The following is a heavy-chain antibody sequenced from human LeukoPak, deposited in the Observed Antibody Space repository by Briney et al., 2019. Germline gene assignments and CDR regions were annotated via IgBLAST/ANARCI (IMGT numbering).Heavy chain of an antibody. Sequence: PSETLSLTCTVSGDSIISNIYWWDWVRLPPGKGLEWIGATFYTGRTFYSPSLRSRVTISVDTSKNQFSLDLSSATAADTAVYYCARRRHNFDFYDVWGQGTRVTVSS. CDR1: GDSIISNIYW. D-gene: IGHD3/OR15-3a*01. CDR3: ARRRHNFDFYDV. V-gene: IGHV4-39*01. J-gene: IGHJ3*01. CDR2: TFYTGRT.